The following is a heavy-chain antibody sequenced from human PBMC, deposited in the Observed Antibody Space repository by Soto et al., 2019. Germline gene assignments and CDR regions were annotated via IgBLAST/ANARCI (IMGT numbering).Heavy chain of an antibody. Sequence: PGGSLRLSCEASGFTFSSYAMHWVRQAPGKGLEWVAVISYNGTNEYYEDSVKGRFTISRDNSKNTLYLQMNSLRIEDTAVYFCAKAGPCGRYSLDYWGQGTPVTVSS. CDR1: GFTFSSYA. J-gene: IGHJ4*02. CDR3: AKAGPCGRYSLDY. CDR2: ISYNGTNE. D-gene: IGHD1-26*01. V-gene: IGHV3-30*18.